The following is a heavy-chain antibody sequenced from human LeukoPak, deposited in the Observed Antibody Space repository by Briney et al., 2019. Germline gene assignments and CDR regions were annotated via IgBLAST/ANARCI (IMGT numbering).Heavy chain of an antibody. Sequence: GGSLRLSCAASGFTFSSYGMHWVRQAPGKGLEWVAVISYDGSNKYYADSVKGRFTISRDNSKNTLYLQMNSLRAEDTAVYYCVLSEEQQLVRFGYWGQGTLVTVSS. V-gene: IGHV3-30*03. CDR1: GFTFSSYG. CDR3: VLSEEQQLVRFGY. D-gene: IGHD6-13*01. J-gene: IGHJ4*02. CDR2: ISYDGSNK.